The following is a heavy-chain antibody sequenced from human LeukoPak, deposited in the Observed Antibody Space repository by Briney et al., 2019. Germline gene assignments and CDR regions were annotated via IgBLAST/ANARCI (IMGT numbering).Heavy chain of an antibody. D-gene: IGHD2-8*01. V-gene: IGHV3-30*09. Sequence: GGSLRLSCAASGFTFTNYAMNWVRQAPGKGLEWVATVSYDGTDTSYADSVKGRFAIFRNNSKNTLYLQMNSLRTEDTAVYYCVRVSGFCTNGVCPSFDPWGQGTLVTVSS. CDR2: VSYDGTDT. CDR3: VRVSGFCTNGVCPSFDP. J-gene: IGHJ5*02. CDR1: GFTFTNYA.